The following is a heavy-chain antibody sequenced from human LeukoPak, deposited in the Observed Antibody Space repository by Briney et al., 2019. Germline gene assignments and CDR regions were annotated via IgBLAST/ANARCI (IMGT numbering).Heavy chain of an antibody. CDR1: GFTFSDYY. CDR3: AKDRYYDSSGYYFDY. V-gene: IGHV3-11*01. D-gene: IGHD3-22*01. J-gene: IGHJ4*02. Sequence: GESLRLSCAASGFTFSDYYMTWIRQAPGKGLEWISYISTSAGTIYYADSVKGRFTISRDNAKNSLYLQMNSLRAEDTAVYYCAKDRYYDSSGYYFDYWGQGTLVTVSS. CDR2: ISTSAGTI.